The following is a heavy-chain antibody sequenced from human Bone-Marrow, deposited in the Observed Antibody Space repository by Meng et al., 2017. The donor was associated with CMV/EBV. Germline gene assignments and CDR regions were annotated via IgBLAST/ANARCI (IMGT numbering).Heavy chain of an antibody. CDR2: IRYDGSNQ. V-gene: IGHV3-30*02. CDR3: AKVRPPNGSGYYFDY. D-gene: IGHD3-3*01. J-gene: IGHJ4*02. Sequence: GGSLRLSCAASGFIFNSYGMHWVRQAPGKGLEWVAFIRYDGSNQYYADSVEGRFTISRDNSNNTLYLQMNSLRAEDTAVDYCAKVRPPNGSGYYFDYWGQGTLVTVSS. CDR1: GFIFNSYG.